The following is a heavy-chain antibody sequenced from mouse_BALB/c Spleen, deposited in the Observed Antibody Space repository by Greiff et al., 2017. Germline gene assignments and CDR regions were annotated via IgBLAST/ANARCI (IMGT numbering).Heavy chain of an antibody. CDR3: AREEYGDFDY. J-gene: IGHJ2*01. Sequence: QVQLQQSGPQLVRPGASVKISCKASGYSFTSYWMHWVKQRPGQGLEWIGMIDPSDSETRLNQKFKDKATLTVDKSSSTAYMQLSSPTSEDSAVYYCAREEYGDFDYWGQGTTLTVSS. V-gene: IGHV1S127*01. CDR2: IDPSDSET. CDR1: GYSFTSYW. D-gene: IGHD2-10*02.